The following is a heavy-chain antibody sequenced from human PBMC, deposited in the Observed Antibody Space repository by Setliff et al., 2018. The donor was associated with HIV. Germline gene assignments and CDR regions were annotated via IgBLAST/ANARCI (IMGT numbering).Heavy chain of an antibody. CDR3: TRGPDYYDTNAFYSAYDYYYGLDV. V-gene: IGHV3-49*04. CDR2: IRSKPHGGSP. J-gene: IGHJ6*02. CDR1: GFTFSSYW. Sequence: GGSLRLSCAASGFTFSSYWMSWVRQAPGKGLEWIGFIRSKPHGGSPEYAASVKGRFAISRDDSENIAYLQMNNLKIDDSGIYYCTRGPDYYDTNAFYSAYDYYYGLDVWGQGTTVTVSS. D-gene: IGHD3-22*01.